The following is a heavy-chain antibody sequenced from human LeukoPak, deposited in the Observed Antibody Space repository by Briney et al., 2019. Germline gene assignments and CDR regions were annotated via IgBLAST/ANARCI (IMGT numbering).Heavy chain of an antibody. CDR3: ARGSGWTDY. Sequence: PGGSLRLSCEVSGFSFSTYWMTWVRQAPGKGLEWVANIKEDGSDKYYVDSVKGRFTISRDNAKNSVYLQINSLRADDTAVYYCARGSGWTDYWGQGTLVTVSS. CDR1: GFSFSTYW. J-gene: IGHJ4*02. V-gene: IGHV3-7*01. D-gene: IGHD6-19*01. CDR2: IKEDGSDK.